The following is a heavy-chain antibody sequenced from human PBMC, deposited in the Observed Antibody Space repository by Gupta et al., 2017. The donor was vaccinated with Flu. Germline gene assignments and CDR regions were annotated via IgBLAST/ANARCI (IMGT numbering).Heavy chain of an antibody. CDR2: MYARGAA. J-gene: IGHJ5*01. V-gene: IGHV4-61*02. CDR3: ARVRSGGNWFDS. D-gene: IGHD2-15*01. CDR1: GDSITSGDYY. Sequence: QVRLQESGPGLVKPLQTLSLTCTVSGDSITSGDYYWNWVRQPAGKGLEWIGRMYARGAAYYHAALSGRVTMSIQTSKNQLSLKLISMTAADTAVYYCARVRSGGNWFDSWGQGTLVTVSS.